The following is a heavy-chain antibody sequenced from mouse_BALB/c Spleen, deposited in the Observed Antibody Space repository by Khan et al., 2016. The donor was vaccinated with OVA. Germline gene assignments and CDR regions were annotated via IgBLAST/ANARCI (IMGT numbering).Heavy chain of an antibody. Sequence: VKPEVSGPGLVAPSQSLSITCTVSGFSLTSYGVHWVRQPPGKGLEWLGVIWAGGSTNYNSALMSRLSISKDNSKSQVFLKMNSLQTDDTAMYYCARFYDGYYYTVDYWGQGTSVTVSS. V-gene: IGHV2-9*02. D-gene: IGHD2-3*01. J-gene: IGHJ4*01. CDR1: GFSLTSYG. CDR2: IWAGGST. CDR3: ARFYDGYYYTVDY.